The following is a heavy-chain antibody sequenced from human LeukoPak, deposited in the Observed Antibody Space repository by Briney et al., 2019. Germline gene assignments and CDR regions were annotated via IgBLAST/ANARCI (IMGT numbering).Heavy chain of an antibody. D-gene: IGHD3-16*02. CDR1: GYTLNEYY. Sequence: ASVKVSCKASGYTLNEYYIHWVRQAPGQGLEWMGWINPSTGDTNYAQKFQGRVTMTRDTSISTASMELSGLTSDDAAVYYCARGVVSYRFDLWGQGTLVTVSS. J-gene: IGHJ4*02. V-gene: IGHV1-2*02. CDR3: ARGVVSYRFDL. CDR2: INPSTGDT.